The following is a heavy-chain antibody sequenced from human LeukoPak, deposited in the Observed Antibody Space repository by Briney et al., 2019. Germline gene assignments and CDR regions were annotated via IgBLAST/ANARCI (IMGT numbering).Heavy chain of an antibody. Sequence: AGGSLRLSCAASGFTFSGYWMNWVRQAPGKGLEWVSSISSSSNYIYYADSLKGRFTISRDNAKNSLYLQMNSLRAEDTAVYYCARGYGGEGFDYWGQGTLVTVSS. CDR1: GFTFSGYW. CDR2: ISSSSNYI. D-gene: IGHD4-23*01. CDR3: ARGYGGEGFDY. V-gene: IGHV3-21*01. J-gene: IGHJ4*02.